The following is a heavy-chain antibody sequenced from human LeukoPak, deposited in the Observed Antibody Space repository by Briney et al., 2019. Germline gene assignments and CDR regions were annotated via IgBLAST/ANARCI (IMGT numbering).Heavy chain of an antibody. CDR3: ARGVVVAAAPRFDY. CDR1: GYTFTSYD. CDR2: MNPNSGNT. V-gene: IGHV1-8*01. J-gene: IGHJ4*02. Sequence: ASVKVSCKASGYTFTSYDINWVRQATGQGLEWMGWMNPNSGNTGYAQKFQGRVTMTRNTSISTAYMELSSLRSEDTAVYYCARGVVVAAAPRFDYWGQGTLVTVSS. D-gene: IGHD2-15*01.